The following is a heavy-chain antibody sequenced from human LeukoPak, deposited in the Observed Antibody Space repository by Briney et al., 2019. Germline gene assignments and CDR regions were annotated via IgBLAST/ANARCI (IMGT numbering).Heavy chain of an antibody. V-gene: IGHV1-18*01. J-gene: IGHJ6*03. CDR1: GYTLTSYG. CDR3: ARALMYYYYYMDV. CDR2: FSAYNGNT. Sequence: AASVKVSCKASGYTLTSYGISWVRQAPGQGLEWMGWFSAYNGNTNYAQKLQGRVTMTTDTSTSTAYMELRSLRSDDTAVYYCARALMYYYYYMDVWGKGTTVTVSS.